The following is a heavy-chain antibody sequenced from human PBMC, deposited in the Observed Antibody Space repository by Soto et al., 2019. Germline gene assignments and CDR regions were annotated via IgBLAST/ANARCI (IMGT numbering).Heavy chain of an antibody. CDR1: GFIFSNYA. Sequence: GGSLRLSCAASGFIFSNYAMSWVRQAPGKGLEWVSAIGGNGADTYYADSVKGRFTISRDNSKNTLYLQMNSLRAEDTAVYFCAIPSGLTVTGPDYWGQGTLVTVSS. J-gene: IGHJ4*02. CDR3: AIPSGLTVTGPDY. D-gene: IGHD6-19*01. V-gene: IGHV3-23*01. CDR2: IGGNGADT.